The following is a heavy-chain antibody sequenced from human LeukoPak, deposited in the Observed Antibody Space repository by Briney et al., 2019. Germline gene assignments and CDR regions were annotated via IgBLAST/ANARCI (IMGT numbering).Heavy chain of an antibody. CDR3: ARDRSDYDFWSANPGEIDY. D-gene: IGHD3-3*01. Sequence: PGGSLRLSCAASGFTFSDYYMSWIRQAPGKGLEWVSYISSSGSTIYYADSVKGRFTISRDNAKNSLYLQMNSLRAEDTAVYYCARDRSDYDFWSANPGEIDYWGQGTLVTVSS. CDR2: ISSSGSTI. V-gene: IGHV3-11*04. CDR1: GFTFSDYY. J-gene: IGHJ4*02.